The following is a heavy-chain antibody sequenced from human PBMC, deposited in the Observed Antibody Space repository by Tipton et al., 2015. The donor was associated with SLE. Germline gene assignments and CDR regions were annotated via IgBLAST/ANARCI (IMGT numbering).Heavy chain of an antibody. CDR2: IKGDGSEK. D-gene: IGHD3-10*01. Sequence: SLRLSCEASGFNFNSHWMSWVRQAPGRGLEWVANIKGDGSEKYYGDSVKGRFTISRDNAKNSLYVQMNSLRAEDTAVYYCARAPMYGSSDALDIWGQGTMVTVSS. J-gene: IGHJ3*02. V-gene: IGHV3-7*01. CDR1: GFNFNSHW. CDR3: ARAPMYGSSDALDI.